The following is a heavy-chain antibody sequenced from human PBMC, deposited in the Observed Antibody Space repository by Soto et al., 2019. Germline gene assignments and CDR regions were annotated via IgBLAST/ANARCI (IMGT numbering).Heavy chain of an antibody. V-gene: IGHV1-2*02. J-gene: IGHJ5*02. CDR3: ARDGGGGYSYGTGWFVP. CDR1: GYTFTGYY. D-gene: IGHD5-18*01. Sequence: GASVKVSCKASGYTFTGYYMHWVRQAPGQGLEWMGWINPNSGGTNYAQKFQGRVTMTRDTSISTAYMELSRLRSDDTAVYYCARDGGGGYSYGTGWFVPWGQGTLVTVSS. CDR2: INPNSGGT.